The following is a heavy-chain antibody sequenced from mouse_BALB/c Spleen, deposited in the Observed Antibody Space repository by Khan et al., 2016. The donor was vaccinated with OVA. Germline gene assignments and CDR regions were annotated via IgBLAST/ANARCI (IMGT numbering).Heavy chain of an antibody. CDR1: GYSFTTYY. D-gene: IGHD2-2*01. CDR3: TRHGFVAWFTY. Sequence: VQLKQSGPELMKPGASVKISCKASGYSFTTYYIHWVMQSHGTSLEWIGYIDPFSGSTTYNQKFKGKATLTVDKYSSTAYIHLSNLTSEDSAVYYCTRHGFVAWFTYWGQGTLVTVSA. CDR2: IDPFSGST. V-gene: IGHV1S135*01. J-gene: IGHJ3*01.